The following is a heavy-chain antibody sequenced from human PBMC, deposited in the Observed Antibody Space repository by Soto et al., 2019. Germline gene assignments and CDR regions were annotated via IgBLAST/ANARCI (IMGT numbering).Heavy chain of an antibody. Sequence: PGWSLRLSCASSVFTFISYGMHWVRQAPGKGLEWVAVISYDGSNKYYADSVKGRFTISRDNSKNTLYLQMNSLRAEDTAVYYCAKELLREQLGPTHAFDIWGQGTMVTVSS. V-gene: IGHV3-30*18. D-gene: IGHD6-6*01. CDR1: VFTFISYG. CDR3: AKELLREQLGPTHAFDI. CDR2: ISYDGSNK. J-gene: IGHJ3*02.